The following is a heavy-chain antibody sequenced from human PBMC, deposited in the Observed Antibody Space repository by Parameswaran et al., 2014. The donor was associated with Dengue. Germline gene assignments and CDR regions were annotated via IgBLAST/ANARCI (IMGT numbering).Heavy chain of an antibody. J-gene: IGHJ5*02. Sequence: WVRQAPGQGLERMRWITLYNGNTNYAKKFQGRVTITRDMSLRTAYIELSSLRSEDSAVYYWARCQEFGTITIKGKNWFDPWGQGTLVTVSS. CDR3: ARCQEFGTITIKGKNWFDP. V-gene: IGHV1-68*01. CDR2: ITLYNGNT. D-gene: IGHD3-3*01.